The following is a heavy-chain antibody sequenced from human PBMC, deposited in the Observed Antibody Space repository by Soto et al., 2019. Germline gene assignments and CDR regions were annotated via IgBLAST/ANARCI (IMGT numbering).Heavy chain of an antibody. J-gene: IGHJ5*02. CDR2: IIPILGIA. Sequence: ASVKVSCKASGGTFSSYTISWVRQAPGQGLEWMGRIIPILGIANYAQKFQGRVTITADKSTSTAYMELSSLRSEDTAVYYCAREGFYYDSSGANWFDPWGQGTLVTVSS. CDR3: AREGFYYDSSGANWFDP. V-gene: IGHV1-69*04. CDR1: GGTFSSYT. D-gene: IGHD3-22*01.